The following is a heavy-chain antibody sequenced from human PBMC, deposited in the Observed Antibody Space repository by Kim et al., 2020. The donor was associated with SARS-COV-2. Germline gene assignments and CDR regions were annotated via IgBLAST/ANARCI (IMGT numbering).Heavy chain of an antibody. V-gene: IGHV3-7*01. Sequence: GGSLRLSCAASGFTFSNYWMTWVRQAPGKGLEWVANINEDGGDIYYVDSVKGRFTISRDNPKNSLYLQMNSLRAEDTALYYCARDTYRFFDLWGRGSLVT. D-gene: IGHD2-21*01. CDR1: GFTFSNYW. J-gene: IGHJ2*01. CDR3: ARDTYRFFDL. CDR2: INEDGGDI.